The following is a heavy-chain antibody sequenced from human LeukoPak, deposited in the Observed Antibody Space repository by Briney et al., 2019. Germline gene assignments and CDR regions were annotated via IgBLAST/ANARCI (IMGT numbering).Heavy chain of an antibody. J-gene: IGHJ5*02. D-gene: IGHD3-3*01. CDR2: IYTGGSA. CDR1: GGSISSYY. V-gene: IGHV4-4*08. Sequence: PSETLSLTCTVSGGSISSYYWGWIRQPPGKGLQWIGYIYTGGSAYYNPSLYRRVAVSVDTSKNQFSLRLTSVTAADTAMYYCARLQPRTHYNFGSASYAFDLWGQGTLVTVSS. CDR3: ARLQPRTHYNFGSASYAFDL.